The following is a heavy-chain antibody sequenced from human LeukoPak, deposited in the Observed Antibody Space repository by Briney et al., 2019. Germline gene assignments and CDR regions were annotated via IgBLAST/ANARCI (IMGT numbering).Heavy chain of an antibody. J-gene: IGHJ4*02. CDR3: ARHTPSTFDF. CDR2: IYSGGKT. Sequence: GGSLRLSCAASGFTVSNNYMSWVRQAPGKALEWVSVIYSGGKTFYADSVKGRFTISRHNSINTLFLEMNRLGLEDAAVYYCARHTPSTFDFWGQGVVVTVSA. CDR1: GFTVSNNY. V-gene: IGHV3-66*02.